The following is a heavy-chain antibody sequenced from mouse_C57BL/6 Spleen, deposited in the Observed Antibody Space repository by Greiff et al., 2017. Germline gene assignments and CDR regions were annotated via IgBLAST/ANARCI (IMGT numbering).Heavy chain of an antibody. D-gene: IGHD1-1*01. Sequence: VQLQQSGTELVKPGASVKLSCKASGYTFTSYWMHWVQQRPGQGLEWIGNINPSNGGTNYNEKFKSKATLTVDKASSTAYMQLSSLTSEDSAVYYCAEGVYYYGSSYEGGAMDYWGQGTSVTVSS. CDR2: INPSNGGT. CDR1: GYTFTSYW. V-gene: IGHV1-53*01. J-gene: IGHJ4*01. CDR3: AEGVYYYGSSYEGGAMDY.